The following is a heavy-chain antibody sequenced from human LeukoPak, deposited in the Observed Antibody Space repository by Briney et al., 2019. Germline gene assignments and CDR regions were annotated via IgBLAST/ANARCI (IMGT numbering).Heavy chain of an antibody. D-gene: IGHD6-13*01. Sequence: PSETLSLTCTVSGGSISSSSYYWGWIRQPPGKGLEWIGSIYYNGSTYYNPSLKSRVTISVDTSKNQFSLKLSSVTAADTAVYYCARHSRIAAGWGMDVWGQGTTVTVSS. CDR3: ARHSRIAAGWGMDV. V-gene: IGHV4-39*01. CDR1: GGSISSSSYY. CDR2: IYYNGST. J-gene: IGHJ6*02.